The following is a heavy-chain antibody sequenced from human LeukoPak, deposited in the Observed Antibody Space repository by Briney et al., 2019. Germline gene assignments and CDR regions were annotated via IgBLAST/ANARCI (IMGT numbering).Heavy chain of an antibody. D-gene: IGHD3-10*01. J-gene: IGHJ3*02. Sequence: SETLFLTCTVSGGSISSYYWSWIRRPAGKGLEWIGRIYTSGSTNYNPSLKSRVTMSVDTSKNQFSLKLSSVTAADTAVYYCARARSSGSYLNAFDIWGQGTMVTVSS. CDR2: IYTSGST. CDR1: GGSISSYY. V-gene: IGHV4-4*07. CDR3: ARARSSGSYLNAFDI.